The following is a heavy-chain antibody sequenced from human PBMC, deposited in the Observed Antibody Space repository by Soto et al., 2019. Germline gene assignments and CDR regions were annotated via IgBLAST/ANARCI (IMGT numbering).Heavy chain of an antibody. Sequence: QLQLQESGSGLVKPSQTLSLTCAVSGGSISSGGYSWSWIRQPPGKGLEWIGYIYHSGSTYYNPSLKCRLTISVDRPKYQFSLKLSSVTAADTAVYYCAGSGYYRNRGMDVWGQGTTVTVSS. CDR3: AGSGYYRNRGMDV. CDR2: IYHSGST. J-gene: IGHJ6*02. V-gene: IGHV4-30-2*01. CDR1: GGSISSGGYS. D-gene: IGHD3-22*01.